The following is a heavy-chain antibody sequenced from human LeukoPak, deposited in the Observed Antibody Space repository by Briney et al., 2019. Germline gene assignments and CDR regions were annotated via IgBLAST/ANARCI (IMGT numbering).Heavy chain of an antibody. Sequence: PSETLSLTCAVYGGSFSGYYWSWIRQPPGKGLEWIGEINHSGSTNYNPSLKSRVTISVDTSKNQSSLKLSSVTAADTAVYYCASTHVTMVRGIIDYWGQGTLVTVSS. D-gene: IGHD3-10*01. J-gene: IGHJ4*02. CDR3: ASTHVTMVRGIIDY. V-gene: IGHV4-34*01. CDR2: INHSGST. CDR1: GGSFSGYY.